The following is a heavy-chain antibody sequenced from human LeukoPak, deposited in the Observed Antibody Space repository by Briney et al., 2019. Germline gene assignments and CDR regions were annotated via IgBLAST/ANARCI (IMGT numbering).Heavy chain of an antibody. D-gene: IGHD3-16*01. CDR1: GGSFSGYY. V-gene: IGHV4-59*08. CDR3: ARQGLRLGESLDY. Sequence: SETLSLTCAVYGGSFSGYYWSWIRQPPGKGLDWIGNIYYSGNTKYNPSLKSRVTISVDTSKNLFSLKLSSVTAADTAVYYCARQGLRLGESLDYWGQGTLVTVSS. CDR2: IYYSGNT. J-gene: IGHJ4*02.